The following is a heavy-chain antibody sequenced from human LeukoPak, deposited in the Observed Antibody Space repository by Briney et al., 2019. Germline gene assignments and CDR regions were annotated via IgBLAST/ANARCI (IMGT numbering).Heavy chain of an antibody. CDR2: IYYSGTT. Sequence: TSETLSLTCSVSGGSISVSGYYWGWIRQSPEKGLEWIANIYYSGTTYYSPSLESRVTISVETSKSQFSLRMTSVAAPDTAVYYCARTHSSLDAFDVWGQGTMVIVSS. V-gene: IGHV4-39*01. CDR3: ARTHSSLDAFDV. J-gene: IGHJ3*01. CDR1: GGSISVSGYY. D-gene: IGHD3-22*01.